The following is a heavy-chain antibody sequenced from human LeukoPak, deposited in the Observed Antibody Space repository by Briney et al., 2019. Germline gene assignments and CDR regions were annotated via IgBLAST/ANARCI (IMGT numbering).Heavy chain of an antibody. CDR2: IGTSSATI. CDR1: GFTFSSYT. Sequence: GGSLRLSCAASGFTFSSYTMNWVRQPPGKGLEWVSNIGTSSATIDYADSVKGRFTISRDNAKNSLYLQMNSLRADDTAVYYCARFAAGGFYYYYMDVGGKGTPVTASS. CDR3: ARFAAGGFYYYYMDV. V-gene: IGHV3-48*01. J-gene: IGHJ6*03. D-gene: IGHD3-10*01.